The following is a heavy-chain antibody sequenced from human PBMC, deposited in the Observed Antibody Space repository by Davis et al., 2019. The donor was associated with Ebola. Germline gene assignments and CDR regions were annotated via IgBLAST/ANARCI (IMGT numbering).Heavy chain of an antibody. V-gene: IGHV3-33*01. CDR1: GFTFGSYG. CDR2: VWYDGSGD. CDR3: AREDQGGNSLGH. J-gene: IGHJ4*02. D-gene: IGHD4-23*01. Sequence: PGGSLRLSCAASGFTFGSYGMHWVRQAPGKGLEWVAAVWYDGSGDYYAESVKGRFSISRNNSKNILYLQMNSLRVDDTGLYYCAREDQGGNSLGHWGQGTLVTVSS.